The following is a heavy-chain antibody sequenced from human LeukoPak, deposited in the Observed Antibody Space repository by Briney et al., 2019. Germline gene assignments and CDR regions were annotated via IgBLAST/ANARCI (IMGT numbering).Heavy chain of an antibody. V-gene: IGHV3-74*01. J-gene: IGHJ4*02. CDR1: GFTFSNCW. D-gene: IGHD6-19*01. CDR2: INSDGTST. Sequence: PGGSLRLSCAASGFTFSNCWMQWVRQAPGKGLLWVSRINSDGTSTSYADSVKGRFTISRDNAKNTLYLQMNSLRAEDTAVYYCVRDRDSGWPFDYWGQGTLVSVSS. CDR3: VRDRDSGWPFDY.